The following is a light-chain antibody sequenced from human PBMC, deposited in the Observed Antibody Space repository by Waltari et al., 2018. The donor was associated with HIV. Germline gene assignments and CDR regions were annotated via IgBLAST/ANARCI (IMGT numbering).Light chain of an antibody. V-gene: IGKV1-5*03. CDR2: KAS. CDR1: QSISTW. Sequence: DIQMAQSPSTLSASVGDTVPITCRASQSISTWLAWYQQKPGKAPKLLIYKASTLESGVPSRFTGGGSETEFTLTISSLQPDDFATYYCQQYNTYPLTFGGGTKVETK. CDR3: QQYNTYPLT. J-gene: IGKJ4*01.